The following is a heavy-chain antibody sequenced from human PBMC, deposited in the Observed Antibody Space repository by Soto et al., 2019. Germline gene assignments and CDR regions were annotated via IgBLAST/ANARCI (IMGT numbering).Heavy chain of an antibody. J-gene: IGHJ4*02. V-gene: IGHV4-59*01. Sequence: SETLSLTCTVSGGSISSYYWSWIRQPPGKGLEWIGYIYYSGNTNSNPSLKSRATISVDTSKNQLSLNMTSVTAADTAVYYCARAPRGYSYGPFDYWGQGTLVTVS. D-gene: IGHD5-18*01. CDR1: GGSISSYY. CDR2: IYYSGNT. CDR3: ARAPRGYSYGPFDY.